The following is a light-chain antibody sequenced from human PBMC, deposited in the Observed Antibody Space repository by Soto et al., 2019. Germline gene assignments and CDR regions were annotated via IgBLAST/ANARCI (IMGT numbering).Light chain of an antibody. J-gene: IGLJ2*01. V-gene: IGLV1-40*01. CDR2: GNT. CDR1: SSNIGAGYD. Sequence: QSVLTQPPSVSGAPGQRVTISCTGSSSNIGAGYDVHWYQQLPGTAPKLLIYGNTNRPSWVPDRFSGSKSGTSASLAITGLQAEDEADYYCQSYDSSLSGSEVVFGGGTKLTVL. CDR3: QSYDSSLSGSEVV.